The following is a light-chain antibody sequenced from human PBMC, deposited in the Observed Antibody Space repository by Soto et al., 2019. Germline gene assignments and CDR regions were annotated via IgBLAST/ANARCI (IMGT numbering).Light chain of an antibody. J-gene: IGLJ2*01. V-gene: IGLV1-51*02. Sequence: QSVLTQPPSVSAAPGQTVTISCSGSSSNIGNNYVSWYQQLPGTAPKLLIYENNKRPSGIPDRFSGSKSGTSATLGITGLQTGDEADYYCGTWDSSLSAWGDVVFGGGTKLTVL. CDR3: GTWDSSLSAWGDVV. CDR2: ENN. CDR1: SSNIGNNY.